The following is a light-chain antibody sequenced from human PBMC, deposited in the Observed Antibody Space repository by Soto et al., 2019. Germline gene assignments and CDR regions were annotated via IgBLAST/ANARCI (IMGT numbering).Light chain of an antibody. CDR3: CSYAGSNTFGL. V-gene: IGLV2-11*01. CDR1: SSDVGGYNF. J-gene: IGLJ2*01. CDR2: DLS. Sequence: QSALTQPRSVSGSPGQSVTISCTGTSSDVGGYNFVSWYQQYPGKAPKLMIYDLSQRPSGVPDRLSGSKSGNTASLTISGLQAEDEDDYYCCSYAGSNTFGLFGGGTKLTVL.